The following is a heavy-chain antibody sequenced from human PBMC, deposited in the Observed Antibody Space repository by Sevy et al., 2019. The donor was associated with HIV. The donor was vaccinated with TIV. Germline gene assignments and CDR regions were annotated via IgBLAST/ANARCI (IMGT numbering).Heavy chain of an antibody. CDR1: GFTFSSYW. Sequence: GGSLRLSCAASGFTFSSYWMSWVRQAPGKGLEWVSAISGSGGSTYYADSVKGRFTISRDNSKNTLYLQMNSLRAEDTAVYYCAKDLGSSWYGVSYYGMDVWGQGTTVTVSS. CDR3: AKDLGSSWYGVSYYGMDV. V-gene: IGHV3-23*01. D-gene: IGHD6-13*01. J-gene: IGHJ6*02. CDR2: ISGSGGST.